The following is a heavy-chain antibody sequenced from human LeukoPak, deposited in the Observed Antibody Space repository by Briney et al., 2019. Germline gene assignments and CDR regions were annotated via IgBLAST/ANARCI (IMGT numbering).Heavy chain of an antibody. Sequence: SETLSLTCTVSGGSISSYYWSWIRQPPGKGLEWIGYIYYSGSTNYDPSLKSRVTISVDTSKNQFSLKLSSVTAADTAVYYCARDLSYNWFDPWDQGTLVTVSS. J-gene: IGHJ5*02. CDR2: IYYSGST. CDR3: ARDLSYNWFDP. D-gene: IGHD2-2*01. V-gene: IGHV4-59*01. CDR1: GGSISSYY.